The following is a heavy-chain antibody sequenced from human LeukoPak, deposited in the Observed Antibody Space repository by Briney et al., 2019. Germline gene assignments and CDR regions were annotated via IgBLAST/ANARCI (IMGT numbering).Heavy chain of an antibody. J-gene: IGHJ6*03. CDR1: GGSISSSSYY. V-gene: IGHV4-39*07. Sequence: SETLSLTCTVSGGSISSSSYYWGWIRQPPGKGLEWIGSIYYSGSTYYNPSLKSRVTISVDTSKIQFSLKLSSVTAADTAVYYCARDSIFSVLVPAAIPYYYYYYYMDVWGKGTTVTVSS. CDR3: ARDSIFSVLVPAAIPYYYYYYYMDV. CDR2: IYYSGST. D-gene: IGHD2-2*02.